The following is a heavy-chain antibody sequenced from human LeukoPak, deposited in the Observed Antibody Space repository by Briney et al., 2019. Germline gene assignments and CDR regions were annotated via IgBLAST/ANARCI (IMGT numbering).Heavy chain of an antibody. CDR2: INAGNGNT. CDR3: ARDPPANDYVWGSYRFDY. V-gene: IGHV1-3*01. J-gene: IGHJ4*02. D-gene: IGHD3-16*02. CDR1: GYTFTSYA. Sequence: ASVKVSCKASGYTFTSYAMHWVRQAPGQRLEWMGWINAGNGNTKYSQKFQGRVTMTRDTSTSTVYMELSSLRSEDTAVYYCARDPPANDYVWGSYRFDYWGQGTLVTVSS.